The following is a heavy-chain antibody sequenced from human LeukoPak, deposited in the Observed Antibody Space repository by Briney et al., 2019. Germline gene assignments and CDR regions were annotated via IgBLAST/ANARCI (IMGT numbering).Heavy chain of an antibody. CDR2: ISAYNGNT. CDR1: GYTFTSYG. CDR3: ARARSVEYSSGWIEGWFDP. D-gene: IGHD6-19*01. V-gene: IGHV1-18*01. Sequence: ASVKVSCKASGYTFTSYGISWVRQAPGQGLEWMGWISAYNGNTNYAQKLQGRVTMTTDTSTSTAYMELRSLRSDDTAVYYCARARSVEYSSGWIEGWFDPWGQGTLVTVSS. J-gene: IGHJ5*02.